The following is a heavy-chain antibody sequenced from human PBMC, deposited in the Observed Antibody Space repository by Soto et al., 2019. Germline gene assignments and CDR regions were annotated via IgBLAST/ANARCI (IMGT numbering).Heavy chain of an antibody. Sequence: SQTLSLTCAISVDSVSSNSAAWNWIRQCPSRGLEWLGRTYYRSKWYNDYAVSVKSRITINPDTSKNQFSLQLNSVTPEDTAVYYCARDPCPGSPDYYYYGMDVWGQGTTVTVS. CDR1: VDSVSSNSAA. J-gene: IGHJ6*02. CDR2: TYYRSKWYN. V-gene: IGHV6-1*01. D-gene: IGHD1-1*01. CDR3: ARDPCPGSPDYYYYGMDV.